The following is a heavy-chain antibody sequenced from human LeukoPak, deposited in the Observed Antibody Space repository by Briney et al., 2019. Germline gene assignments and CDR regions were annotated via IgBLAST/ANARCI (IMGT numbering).Heavy chain of an antibody. Sequence: PSETLSLTCAVSGGSISSGGYSWSWIRQPPGKGLEWIGYIYHSGSTYYNPSLKSRVTISVDRSKNQFSLKLSSVTAADTAVYYCARGKIQLWAFDYWGQGTLVTVSS. D-gene: IGHD5-18*01. CDR3: ARGKIQLWAFDY. CDR2: IYHSGST. J-gene: IGHJ4*02. CDR1: GGSISSGGYS. V-gene: IGHV4-30-2*01.